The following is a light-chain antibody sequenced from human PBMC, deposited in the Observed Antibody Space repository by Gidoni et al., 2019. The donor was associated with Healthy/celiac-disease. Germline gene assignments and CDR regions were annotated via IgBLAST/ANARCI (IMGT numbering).Light chain of an antibody. CDR1: QSVSSSY. CDR2: GAS. Sequence: ISLTHSPVTLSLSPWERATLSCRASQSVSSSYLAWYQQKPGQAPRLLIYGASSRATGIPERFSGSGSGTEFTLTISRLEPEDFAVYYCQQYGSSAMTFGQGTRLEIK. V-gene: IGKV3-20*01. J-gene: IGKJ5*01. CDR3: QQYGSSAMT.